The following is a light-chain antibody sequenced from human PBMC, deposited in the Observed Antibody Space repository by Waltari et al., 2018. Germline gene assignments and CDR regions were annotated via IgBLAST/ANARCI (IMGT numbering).Light chain of an antibody. Sequence: IVLTQTPLSLSVTPGQPASISCKSNRSLLHTDGETYMYWFLQKPCQSPQLLIYEVSRRFSGVPERFSGSGSGTDFTLKISRLEAEDVGLYYCMQGLYLLSTFGQVTRLEMK. J-gene: IGKJ5*01. CDR2: EVS. CDR1: RSLLHTDGETY. V-gene: IGKV2-29*03. CDR3: MQGLYLLST.